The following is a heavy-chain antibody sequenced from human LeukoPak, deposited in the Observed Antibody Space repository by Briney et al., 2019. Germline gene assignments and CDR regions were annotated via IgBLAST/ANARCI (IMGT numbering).Heavy chain of an antibody. V-gene: IGHV3-21*01. CDR1: GFTFSSYS. Sequence: GGSLGLPCAASGFTFSSYSMNWVRQAPGKGLEWVSSISSSSSYIYYADSVKGRFTISRDNAKNSLYLQMNSLRAEDTAVYYCARVENIAVAGTDYWGQGTLVTVSS. CDR3: ARVENIAVAGTDY. D-gene: IGHD6-19*01. CDR2: ISSSSSYI. J-gene: IGHJ4*02.